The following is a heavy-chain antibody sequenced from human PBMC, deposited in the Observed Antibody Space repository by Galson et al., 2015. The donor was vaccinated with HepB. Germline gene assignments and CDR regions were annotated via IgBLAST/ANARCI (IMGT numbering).Heavy chain of an antibody. CDR1: GYTFTSYY. Sequence: SVKVSCKASGYTFTSYYMHWVRQAPGQGLEWMGIINPSGGSTSYAQKFQGRVTMARDTSTSTVYMELSSLRSEDTAVYYCARWLSYYDSSGHGPEYNWFDPWGQGTLVTVSS. CDR3: ARWLSYYDSSGHGPEYNWFDP. V-gene: IGHV1-46*03. J-gene: IGHJ5*02. D-gene: IGHD3-22*01. CDR2: INPSGGST.